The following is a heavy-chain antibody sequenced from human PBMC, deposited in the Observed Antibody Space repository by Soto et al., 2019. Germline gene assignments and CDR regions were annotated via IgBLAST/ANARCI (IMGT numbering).Heavy chain of an antibody. V-gene: IGHV6-1*01. Sequence: SQTLSLTCAISGDSVSSNSAAWNWIRQSKSRGLEWLGRTYYRSKWYNDYAVSVKSRITINPDTSKNQFSLQLNSVTPEDTAVYYCARASAAAAGTFIDYWGQGTLVTVSS. CDR2: TYYRSKWYN. J-gene: IGHJ4*02. CDR3: ARASAAAAGTFIDY. CDR1: GDSVSSNSAA. D-gene: IGHD6-13*01.